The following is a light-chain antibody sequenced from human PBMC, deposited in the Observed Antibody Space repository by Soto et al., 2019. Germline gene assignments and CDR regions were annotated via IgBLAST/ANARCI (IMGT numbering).Light chain of an antibody. J-gene: IGLJ1*01. Sequence: QSALTQPASVSGSPGQSITISCTGTSSDGGGYNYVSWYQQHPGKDPKRMSYEVSNRPSGVSNRFSGSKSGNTASLTISGLQAEDEADYYCSSYTSSSTLVFGTGTKVTVL. CDR1: SSDGGGYNY. CDR2: EVS. V-gene: IGLV2-14*01. CDR3: SSYTSSSTLV.